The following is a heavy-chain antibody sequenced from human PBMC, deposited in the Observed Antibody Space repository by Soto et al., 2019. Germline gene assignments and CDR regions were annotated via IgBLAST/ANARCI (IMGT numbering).Heavy chain of an antibody. J-gene: IGHJ6*02. V-gene: IGHV4-4*02. CDR3: ARNSALLDYYYGMDV. D-gene: IGHD3-3*01. CDR1: GGSISSSNW. Sequence: SETLSLTCAVSGGSISSSNWWSWVRQPPGKGLEWIGEIYHSGSTNYNPSLKSRVTISVDKSKNQFSLKLSSVTAADTAVYNCARNSALLDYYYGMDVWGQGTTVTVSS. CDR2: IYHSGST.